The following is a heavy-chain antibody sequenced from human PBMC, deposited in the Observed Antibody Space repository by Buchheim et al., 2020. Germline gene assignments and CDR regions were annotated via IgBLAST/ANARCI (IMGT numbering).Heavy chain of an antibody. D-gene: IGHD3-16*01. CDR2: INHSGST. CDR3: AREVRLPKRYYFDY. J-gene: IGHJ4*02. Sequence: QVQLQQWGAGLLKPSETLSLTCAVYGGSFSGYYWSWIRQPPGKGLEWIGEINHSGSTNYNPPLKSRVTISVDTSKNQFSLKLSSVTAADTAVYYCAREVRLPKRYYFDYWGQGTL. CDR1: GGSFSGYY. V-gene: IGHV4-34*01.